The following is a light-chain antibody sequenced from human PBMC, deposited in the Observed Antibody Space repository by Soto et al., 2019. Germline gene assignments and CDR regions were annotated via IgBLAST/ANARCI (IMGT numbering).Light chain of an antibody. J-gene: IGKJ4*01. CDR3: QQRRSWPLT. CDR1: QSVSNF. V-gene: IGKV3-11*01. CDR2: DAS. Sequence: ETVLTQSPATLSLSPGERATLSCRASQSVSNFLAWYQQKPGQAPRLLIYDASNRATGTPARFSGSGSETDFPLTISGLEPEDFAVYYCQQRRSWPLTFGGGTKVEIK.